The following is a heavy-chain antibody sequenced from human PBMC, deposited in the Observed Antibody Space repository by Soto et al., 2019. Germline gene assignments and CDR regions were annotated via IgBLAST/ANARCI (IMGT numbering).Heavy chain of an antibody. CDR3: ARSCSGGSCYAY. J-gene: IGHJ4*02. D-gene: IGHD2-15*01. V-gene: IGHV3-48*01. Sequence: GGSLRLSCAASGFTFSSYSMNWVRQAPGKGLEWVSYISSSSSTIYYETSVKGRFTISRDNAKNSLYLQMNSLRAEDTAVYYCARSCSGGSCYAYWGQGTLVTVSS. CDR1: GFTFSSYS. CDR2: ISSSSSTI.